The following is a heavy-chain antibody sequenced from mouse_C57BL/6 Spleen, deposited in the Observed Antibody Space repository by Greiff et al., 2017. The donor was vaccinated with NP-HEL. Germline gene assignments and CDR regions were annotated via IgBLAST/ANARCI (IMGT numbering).Heavy chain of an antibody. V-gene: IGHV14-4*01. J-gene: IGHJ3*01. CDR1: GFNIKDDY. CDR2: IDPENGDT. Sequence: DVKLVESGAELVRPGASVKLSCTASGFNIKDDYMHWVKQRPEQGLEWIGWIDPENGDTEYASKFQGKATITADTSSNTAYLQLSSLASEDTAVYYGTPLTGFAWFAYWGQGTLVTVSA. D-gene: IGHD4-1*01. CDR3: TPLTGFAWFAY.